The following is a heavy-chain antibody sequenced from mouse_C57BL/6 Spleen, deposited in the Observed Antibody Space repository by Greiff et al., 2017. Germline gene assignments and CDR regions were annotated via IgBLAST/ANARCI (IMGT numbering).Heavy chain of an antibody. CDR1: GFSLTSYG. CDR2: IWSDGST. CDR3: ARSSMITTGFHYYAMDY. Sequence: VKLMESGPGLVAPSQSLSITCTVSGFSLTSYGVHWVRQPPGKGLEWLVVIWSDGSTTYNSARKSRLSISKYNSKSQVFLKMNSLQTDDTAMYYCARSSMITTGFHYYAMDYWGQGTSVTVSS. J-gene: IGHJ4*01. D-gene: IGHD2-4*01. V-gene: IGHV2-6*03.